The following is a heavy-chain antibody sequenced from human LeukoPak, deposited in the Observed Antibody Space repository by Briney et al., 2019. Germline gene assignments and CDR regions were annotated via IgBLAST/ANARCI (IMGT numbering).Heavy chain of an antibody. D-gene: IGHD1-26*01. Sequence: GGSLRLSCAASGFTFSSNAMSWVRQAPGKGLEWVSLISGSDGSTYYADSVKGRFTISRDNSKDALYLQMNSLRAEDTAIYYCTKGAPSGSYRIDYWGQGTLVTVSS. CDR1: GFTFSSNA. J-gene: IGHJ4*02. CDR3: TKGAPSGSYRIDY. CDR2: ISGSDGST. V-gene: IGHV3-23*01.